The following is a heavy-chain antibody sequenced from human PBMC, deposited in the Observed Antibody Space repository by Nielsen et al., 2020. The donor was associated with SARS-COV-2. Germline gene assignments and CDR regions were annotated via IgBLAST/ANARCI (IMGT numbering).Heavy chain of an antibody. D-gene: IGHD6-13*01. J-gene: IGHJ6*02. CDR1: GYTFTGYY. CDR2: INPNSGGT. V-gene: IGHV1-2*02. Sequence: ASVKVSCKASGYTFTGYYMHWVRQAPGQGLEWMGWINPNSGGTNYAQKFQGRVTITRDTSASTAYMELSSLRSEDTAVYYCARVHSSWTFYYYYYGMDVWGQGTTVTVSS. CDR3: ARVHSSWTFYYYYYGMDV.